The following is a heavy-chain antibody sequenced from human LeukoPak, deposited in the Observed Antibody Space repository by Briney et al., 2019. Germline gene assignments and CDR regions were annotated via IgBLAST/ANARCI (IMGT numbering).Heavy chain of an antibody. Sequence: SVNVSCKASGGTFGSYAISWVRQAPGQGLEWMGGIIPIFGTANYAQKFQGRVTITADESTSTAYMELSSLRSEDTAVYYCARDDCSGGSCYFDYWGQGTLVTVSS. CDR2: IIPIFGTA. CDR3: ARDDCSGGSCYFDY. J-gene: IGHJ4*02. V-gene: IGHV1-69*13. CDR1: GGTFGSYA. D-gene: IGHD2-15*01.